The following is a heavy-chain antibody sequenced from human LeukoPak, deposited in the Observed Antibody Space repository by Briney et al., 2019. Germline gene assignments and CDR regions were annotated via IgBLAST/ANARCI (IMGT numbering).Heavy chain of an antibody. CDR1: GFTFRDYY. J-gene: IGHJ6*02. CDR3: AREVVIFPDYYYYGMDV. Sequence: PGGSLRLSCAASGFTFRDYYMTWIRQAPGKGLEWTSYISRSGDTLYYADSVEGRFTISRDNAKNSLFLQMNSLRAEDTAVYYCAREVVIFPDYYYYGMDVWGQGTTVTVSS. D-gene: IGHD3-9*01. CDR2: ISRSGDTL. V-gene: IGHV3-11*01.